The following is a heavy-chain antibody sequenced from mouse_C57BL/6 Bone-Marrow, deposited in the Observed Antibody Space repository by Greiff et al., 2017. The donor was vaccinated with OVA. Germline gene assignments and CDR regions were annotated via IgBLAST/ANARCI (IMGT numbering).Heavy chain of an antibody. CDR1: GYTFTSYW. D-gene: IGHD2-3*01. Sequence: VQLQQPGAELVMPGASVKLSCKASGYTFTSYWMHWVKQRPGQGLEWIGEIDPSDSYTNYNQKFKGKSTLTVDKSSSTAYMQLSSLTSEDAAVYYCARGGWLLPDDWGQGTTLTVSS. J-gene: IGHJ2*01. CDR2: IDPSDSYT. CDR3: ARGGWLLPDD. V-gene: IGHV1-69*01.